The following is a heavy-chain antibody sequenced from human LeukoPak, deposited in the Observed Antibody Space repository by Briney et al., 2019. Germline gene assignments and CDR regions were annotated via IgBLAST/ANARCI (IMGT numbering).Heavy chain of an antibody. CDR2: INHSGST. CDR3: ARSNYGDYVSYNWFDP. D-gene: IGHD4-17*01. Sequence: SETLSLTCAVYGGSFSGYYWSWIRQPPGKGLEWIGEINHSGSTNYNPSLKSRVTISVDTSKNQFSLKLSSVTAADTAVYYCARSNYGDYVSYNWFDPWGQGTLVTVSS. CDR1: GGSFSGYY. V-gene: IGHV4-34*01. J-gene: IGHJ5*02.